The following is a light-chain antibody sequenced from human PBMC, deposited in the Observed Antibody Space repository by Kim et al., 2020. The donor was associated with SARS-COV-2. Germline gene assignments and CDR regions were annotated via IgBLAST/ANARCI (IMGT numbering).Light chain of an antibody. CDR3: QQYNSWPPT. Sequence: VSPGERATLSCRASQSVSSNLAWYQQKPGQAPRLLIYGASTRATGIPARFSGSGSGTEFTLTISSLQSEDFAVYYCQQYNSWPPTFGQGTKVDIK. CDR1: QSVSSN. J-gene: IGKJ1*01. CDR2: GAS. V-gene: IGKV3-15*01.